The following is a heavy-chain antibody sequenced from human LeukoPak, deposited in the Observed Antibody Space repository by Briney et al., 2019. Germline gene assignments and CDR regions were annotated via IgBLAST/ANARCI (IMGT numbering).Heavy chain of an antibody. D-gene: IGHD3-22*01. V-gene: IGHV3-9*01. CDR2: ISWNSGSI. Sequence: PGGSLRLSCAASGFTFDDYAVHWVRQAPGKGLEWVSGISWNSGSIGYADSVKGRFTISRDNAKNSLYLQMNSLRAEDTTLYYCAKDDSGGIVVDWGQGTLVTVSS. CDR3: AKDDSGGIVVD. J-gene: IGHJ4*02. CDR1: GFTFDDYA.